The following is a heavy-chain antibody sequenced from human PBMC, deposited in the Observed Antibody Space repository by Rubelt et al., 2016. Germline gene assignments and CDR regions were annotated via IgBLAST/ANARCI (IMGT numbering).Heavy chain of an antibody. V-gene: IGHV3-23*01. CDR1: GFTFSSYA. CDR3: ATESIAARLPVDY. D-gene: IGHD6-6*01. CDR2: ISGSGGST. J-gene: IGHJ4*02. Sequence: EVQLLESGGGLVQPGGSLRLSCVASGFTFSSYAMSWVRQAPGKGLEWVSAISGSGGSTYYADSVKGRFTISRDNSKNTLYLQMNSLRAEETAVYYCATESIAARLPVDYWGQGTLVTVSS.